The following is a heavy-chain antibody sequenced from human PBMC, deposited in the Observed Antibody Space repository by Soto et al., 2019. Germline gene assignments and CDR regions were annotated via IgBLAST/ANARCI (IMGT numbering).Heavy chain of an antibody. V-gene: IGHV4-4*02. D-gene: IGHD3-3*01. J-gene: IGHJ4*02. CDR2: VYHGGGS. CDR1: GGSISSIDW. CDR3: AAGNVDSMLES. Sequence: SETLSLTCAVSGGSISSIDWWTWVRQAPGKGLEWIGKVYHGGGSNYSPSLKSRVSISIDKSKNHFSLELTSVTAADTAVYFCAAGNVDSMLESWGRGALVTVSS.